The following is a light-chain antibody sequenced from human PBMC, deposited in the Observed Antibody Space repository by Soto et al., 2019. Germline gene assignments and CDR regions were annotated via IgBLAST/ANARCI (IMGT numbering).Light chain of an antibody. CDR3: QQYNNLPLT. J-gene: IGKJ4*01. V-gene: IGKV3-15*01. CDR2: GAS. Sequence: EIVMTQSPATLSVSPGERATLSCRASQSVSSNLAWYQQKPGQAPRLLIYGASTRATGIPARFSGSGSGTEFTLTISSLQSEDFAVYYCQQYNNLPLTFVGGTKVEIK. CDR1: QSVSSN.